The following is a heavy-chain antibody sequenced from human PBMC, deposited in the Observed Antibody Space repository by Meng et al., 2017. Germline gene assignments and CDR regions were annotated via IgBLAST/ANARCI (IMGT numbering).Heavy chain of an antibody. CDR1: GFTVSSNY. CDR3: ARDYGDHLGFDY. V-gene: IGHV3-53*01. Sequence: EEELVGAGGGWVRPGGALGRCWAASGFTVSSNYMSWVRQAPGKGLEWVSVIYSGGSTYYADSVKGRFTISRDNSKNTLYLQMNSLRAEDTAVYYCARDYGDHLGFDYWGQGTLVTVSS. J-gene: IGHJ4*02. CDR2: IYSGGST. D-gene: IGHD4-17*01.